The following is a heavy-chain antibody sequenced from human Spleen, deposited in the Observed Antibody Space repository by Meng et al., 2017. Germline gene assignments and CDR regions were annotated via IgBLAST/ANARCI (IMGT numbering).Heavy chain of an antibody. D-gene: IGHD6-13*01. Sequence: SLKISCAASGFTFDDYAMHWVRQAPGKGLEWVSGISWNSGSIGYADSVKGRFTISRDNAKNSLYLQMNSLRAEDTALYYCAKDIGGIAAAGTMNYWGQETLVTVSS. CDR2: ISWNSGSI. CDR1: GFTFDDYA. J-gene: IGHJ4*02. CDR3: AKDIGGIAAAGTMNY. V-gene: IGHV3-9*01.